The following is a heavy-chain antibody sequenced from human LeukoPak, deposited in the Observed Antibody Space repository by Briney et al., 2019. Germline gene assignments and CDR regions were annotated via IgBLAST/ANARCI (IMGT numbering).Heavy chain of an antibody. J-gene: IGHJ4*02. Sequence: GSGPTLVKPTQTLTLTCTFSGFSLSTTGVGVGWIRQPPGKALEWLALIYWNDDRRYRPSLKSRLTITKDTSKNQVVLTMTNMDPVDTATYYCAHMSSVITGFDYWGQGTLVTVSS. CDR2: IYWNDDR. D-gene: IGHD4-23*01. V-gene: IGHV2-5*01. CDR3: AHMSSVITGFDY. CDR1: GFSLSTTGVG.